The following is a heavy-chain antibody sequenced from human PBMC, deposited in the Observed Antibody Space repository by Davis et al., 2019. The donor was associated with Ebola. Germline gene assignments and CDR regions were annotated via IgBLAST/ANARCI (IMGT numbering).Heavy chain of an antibody. Sequence: ASVKVSCKTSGYTFTNYGVTWVRQAPGRGLEWMGWISAYNGGTKYAVNFQGRVTLTTDTSTSTAYMELRSLRSDDTAVYYCARDLFAIITARRGGMDVWGQGTTVTVSS. CDR2: ISAYNGGT. D-gene: IGHD6-6*01. CDR1: GYTFTNYG. J-gene: IGHJ6*02. CDR3: ARDLFAIITARRGGMDV. V-gene: IGHV1-18*01.